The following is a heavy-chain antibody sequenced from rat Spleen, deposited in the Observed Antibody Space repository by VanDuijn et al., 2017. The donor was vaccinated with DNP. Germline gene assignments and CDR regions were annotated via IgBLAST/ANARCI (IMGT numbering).Heavy chain of an antibody. Sequence: EVQLVESGGDLVQPGRSLKLSCAASGFTFSSYWMFWIRQAPGKGLEWVASIHSDGGNTYYPESVKGRFTISRDNAKSSLYLQMNSLKSEDTATYYCTRDLHYGYNYAFDYWGQGVMVTVSS. J-gene: IGHJ2*01. CDR1: GFTFSSYW. D-gene: IGHD1-9*01. CDR3: TRDLHYGYNYAFDY. V-gene: IGHV5-31*01. CDR2: IHSDGGNT.